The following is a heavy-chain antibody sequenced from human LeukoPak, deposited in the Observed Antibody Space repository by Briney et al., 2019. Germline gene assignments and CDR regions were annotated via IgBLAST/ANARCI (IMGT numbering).Heavy chain of an antibody. CDR2: IYHSGIT. Sequence: SETLSLTCTVSGYSISSGYYWGCIRQPPGKGREWIGSIYHSGITYYNPSLKSRVTISVDTSKNQFSLKLSSVTAADTAVYSCARIRRTYGDYNFDYWGQGTLVTVSS. CDR3: ARIRRTYGDYNFDY. V-gene: IGHV4-38-2*02. D-gene: IGHD4-17*01. CDR1: GYSISSGYY. J-gene: IGHJ4*02.